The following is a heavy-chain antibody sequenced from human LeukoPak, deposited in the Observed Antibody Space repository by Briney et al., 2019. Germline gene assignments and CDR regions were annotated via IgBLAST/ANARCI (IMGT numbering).Heavy chain of an antibody. CDR1: GFTFSSYA. Sequence: PGGSLRLSCAASGFTFSSYAMSWVRQAPGKGLEWVSAISGSGGSTYYADSVKGRFTISRDNSKNTLYLQMNSLRAEDTAVYYCAKLPGYSGSYFSGFDYWGQGTLVTVSP. V-gene: IGHV3-23*01. D-gene: IGHD1-26*01. J-gene: IGHJ4*02. CDR3: AKLPGYSGSYFSGFDY. CDR2: ISGSGGST.